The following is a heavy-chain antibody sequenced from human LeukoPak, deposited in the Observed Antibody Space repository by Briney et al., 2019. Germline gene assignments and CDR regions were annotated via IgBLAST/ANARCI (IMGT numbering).Heavy chain of an antibody. CDR3: AKLGGHPLHNYYVGV. J-gene: IGHJ6*03. CDR1: GFTFSSYT. Sequence: GGSLRLSCAASGFTFSSYTMSWVRQAPGKGLEWVSGILDSGYSTYYANSVKGRFTISRDNSNNTLYLQMNSLRAEDTAVYYCAKLGGHPLHNYYVGVWGKGTTVAVSS. D-gene: IGHD3-16*01. CDR2: ILDSGYST. V-gene: IGHV3-23*01.